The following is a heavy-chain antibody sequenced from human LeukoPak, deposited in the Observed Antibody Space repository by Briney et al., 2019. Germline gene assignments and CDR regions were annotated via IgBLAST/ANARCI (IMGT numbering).Heavy chain of an antibody. Sequence: PSETLSLTCAVPGYSISSGYYWGWIRQPPGKGLEWIGSIYHSGSTYYNPSLKSRVTISVDTSKNQFSLKLSSVTAADTAVYYCARARYYGSGSKRGFDYWGQGTLVTVSS. CDR3: ARARYYGSGSKRGFDY. D-gene: IGHD3-10*01. CDR2: IYHSGST. CDR1: GYSISSGYY. J-gene: IGHJ4*02. V-gene: IGHV4-38-2*01.